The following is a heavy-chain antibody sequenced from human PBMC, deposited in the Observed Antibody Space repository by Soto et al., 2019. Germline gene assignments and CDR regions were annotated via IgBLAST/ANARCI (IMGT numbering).Heavy chain of an antibody. V-gene: IGHV1-69*13. CDR3: AKEHGFMQPFDY. J-gene: IGHJ4*02. CDR2: IIPIFGTA. D-gene: IGHD1-1*01. Sequence: SVKVSCKASGGTFSSYAISWVRQAPGQGLEWMGGIIPIFGTANYAQKFQGRVTITADESTSTAYMELSSLRSEDTAVYYCAKEHGFMQPFDYWGQGTLVTVSS. CDR1: GGTFSSYA.